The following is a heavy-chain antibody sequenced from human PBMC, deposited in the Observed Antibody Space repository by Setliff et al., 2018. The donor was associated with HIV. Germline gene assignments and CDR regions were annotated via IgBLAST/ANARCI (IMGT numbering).Heavy chain of an antibody. CDR1: GYNFTTYW. CDR2: IDPGDSYT. D-gene: IGHD3-22*01. V-gene: IGHV5-10-1*01. Sequence: GESLKIPCKASGYNFTTYWITWVRQMPGKGLEWMGRIDPGDSYTDYSPSFQGHITISIDKSISSASLHWSSLRTSDTAIYYYDTSDYFAGYYFDSWGQGTLVTVSS. J-gene: IGHJ4*02. CDR3: DTSDYFAGYYFDS.